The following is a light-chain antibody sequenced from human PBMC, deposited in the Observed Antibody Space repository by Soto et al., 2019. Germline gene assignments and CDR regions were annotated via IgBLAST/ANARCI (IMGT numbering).Light chain of an antibody. V-gene: IGLV2-18*02. J-gene: IGLJ3*02. CDR1: SSDVGAYNR. CDR2: EVN. CDR3: SSFTRSSTWV. Sequence: QSALTQPPSVSGSPGQSVTISCTGTSSDVGAYNRVSWYQQSPGTAPKLMIYEVNNRPSGVPDRFSGSKSGNTASLTISGLQAEDEADYYCSSFTRSSTWVFGGGTKLTVL.